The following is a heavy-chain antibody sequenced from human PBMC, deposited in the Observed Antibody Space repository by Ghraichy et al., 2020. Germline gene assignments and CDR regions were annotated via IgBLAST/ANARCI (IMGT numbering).Heavy chain of an antibody. J-gene: IGHJ1*01. Sequence: GGSLRLSCAASGFTFTSYDMYWVRQAPGKGLEWVSGITGSGRGTYYADSVKGRFTISRDNSKNTVFLQMNSLRADDTASYYCAKASYGGPPAIGDWGQGTLVTVSS. V-gene: IGHV3-23*01. CDR3: AKASYGGPPAIGD. CDR2: ITGSGRGT. CDR1: GFTFTSYD. D-gene: IGHD4-23*01.